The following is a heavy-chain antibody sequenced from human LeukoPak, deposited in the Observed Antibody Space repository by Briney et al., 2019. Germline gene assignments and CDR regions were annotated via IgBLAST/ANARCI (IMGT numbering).Heavy chain of an antibody. V-gene: IGHV4-34*01. D-gene: IGHD3-10*01. CDR3: ARLPYYYGSGSYYGGLPGY. CDR2: INHSGST. CDR1: GGSFSGYY. J-gene: IGHJ4*02. Sequence: SETLSLTCAVYGGSFSGYYWSWIRQPPGKGLEWIGEINHSGSTNYNPSLKSRVTISVDTSKNQFSLKLSSVTTADTAVYYCARLPYYYGSGSYYGGLPGYWGQGTLVTVSS.